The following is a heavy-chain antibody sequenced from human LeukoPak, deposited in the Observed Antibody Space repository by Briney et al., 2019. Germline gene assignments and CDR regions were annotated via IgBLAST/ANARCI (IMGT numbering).Heavy chain of an antibody. D-gene: IGHD2/OR15-2a*01. V-gene: IGHV3-30*02. J-gene: IGHJ6*03. Sequence: GGSLRLSCAASGFTFSSYGMHWVRQAPGKGLEWVAFIWYDGTKKYYADSVKGRFTISRDNSENTMYLQVNRLRAEDTAMYYCVEGSKVLLFTRDHYMDVWGKGP. CDR3: VEGSKVLLFTRDHYMDV. CDR1: GFTFSSYG. CDR2: IWYDGTKK.